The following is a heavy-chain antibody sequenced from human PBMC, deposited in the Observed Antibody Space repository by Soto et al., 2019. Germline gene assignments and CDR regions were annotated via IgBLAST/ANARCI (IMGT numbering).Heavy chain of an antibody. J-gene: IGHJ4*02. CDR3: TRRDGGKCDYVWGSQLDY. D-gene: IGHD3-16*01. Sequence: EVQLVESGGGLVQPGGSLKLSCAASGFTFSGSAMHWVRQASGKGLEWVGRIRSKANSYATAYAASVKGRFTISRDDSKNTAYLQMNSLKTEDTAVYYCTRRDGGKCDYVWGSQLDYWGQGTLVTVSS. V-gene: IGHV3-73*02. CDR1: GFTFSGSA. CDR2: IRSKANSYAT.